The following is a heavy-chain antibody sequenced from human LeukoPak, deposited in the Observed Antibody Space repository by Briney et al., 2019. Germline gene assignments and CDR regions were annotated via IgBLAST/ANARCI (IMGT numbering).Heavy chain of an antibody. Sequence: ASVKVSCKASGYTFTGYYLHWVRQAPGQGLEWMGCVNPNSGDTNYAQKFQGRVTMTTDTSTSTAYMELRSLRSDDTAVYYCARVSDSSGWSVYYYYYYMDVWGKGTTVTVSS. CDR2: VNPNSGDT. J-gene: IGHJ6*03. V-gene: IGHV1-2*02. D-gene: IGHD6-19*01. CDR1: GYTFTGYY. CDR3: ARVSDSSGWSVYYYYYYMDV.